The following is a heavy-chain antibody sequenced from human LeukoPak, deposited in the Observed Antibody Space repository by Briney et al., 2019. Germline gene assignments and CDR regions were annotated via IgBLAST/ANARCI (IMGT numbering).Heavy chain of an antibody. Sequence: SETLSLTCTVSGGSISSGDYYWSWIRQPPGKGLEWIGYIYYSGSTYYNPSLKSRVTISVDTSKSQFSLKLSSVTAADTAVYYCARVASSSSDDAFDIWGQGTMVTVSS. J-gene: IGHJ3*02. CDR2: IYYSGST. CDR3: ARVASSSSDDAFDI. CDR1: GGSISSGDYY. V-gene: IGHV4-30-4*08. D-gene: IGHD6-6*01.